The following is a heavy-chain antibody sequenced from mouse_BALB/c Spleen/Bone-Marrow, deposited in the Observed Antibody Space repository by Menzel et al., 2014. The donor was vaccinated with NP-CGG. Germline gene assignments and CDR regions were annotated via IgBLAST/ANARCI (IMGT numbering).Heavy chain of an antibody. D-gene: IGHD2-10*02. V-gene: IGHV2-6-4*01. CDR1: GFSLSRYS. J-gene: IGHJ3*01. Sequence: VKLMESGPGLVAPSQSLSITCTVSGFSLSRYSVHWVRQPPGKGLEWLGMIWGGGSTDYNSALKSRLSISKDNSKSQVFLKMSSLQTDDTAMYYCAREYGNQPGFAYWGQGTLVTVSA. CDR3: AREYGNQPGFAY. CDR2: IWGGGST.